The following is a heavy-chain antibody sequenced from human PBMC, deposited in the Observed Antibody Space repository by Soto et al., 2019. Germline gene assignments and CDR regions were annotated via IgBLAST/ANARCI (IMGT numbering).Heavy chain of an antibody. CDR1: GFPFSSYA. Sequence: SLRLSCAASGFPFSSYAMSWVRQAPGKGLEWVSAISGRGGSKNNADSVKGRFTISRDNSKNTLYLQMNSLRAEDTAVYYCAKDYDFWSGYIPMYYFDYWGQGTLVTVSS. CDR3: AKDYDFWSGYIPMYYFDY. CDR2: ISGRGGSK. D-gene: IGHD3-3*01. V-gene: IGHV3-23*01. J-gene: IGHJ4*02.